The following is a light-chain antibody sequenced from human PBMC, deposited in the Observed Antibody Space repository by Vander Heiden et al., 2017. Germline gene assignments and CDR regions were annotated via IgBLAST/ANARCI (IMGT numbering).Light chain of an antibody. Sequence: SYVPTPPPSVSVAPGQTARITCGGNNIGSKSVHWYQQKPGQAPVLVVYDDSDRPSGIPERFSGSNSGNTATLTISRVEAGDEADYYCQVWDTSGDWGVFGGGTKLTVL. CDR1: NIGSKS. V-gene: IGLV3-21*02. CDR3: QVWDTSGDWGV. J-gene: IGLJ3*02. CDR2: DDS.